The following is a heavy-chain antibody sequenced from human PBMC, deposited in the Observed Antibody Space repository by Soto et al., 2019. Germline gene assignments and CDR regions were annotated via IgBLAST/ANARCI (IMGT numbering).Heavy chain of an antibody. Sequence: PSETLSLTCAVYGGSFRGYYWSWIRQPPGKGLEWIGEINHSGGTNYNPSLKSRVTISVDTSKNQFSLKLSSVTAADTAVYYCARTYSSSWSPFDYWGQGTLVTVSS. V-gene: IGHV4-34*01. D-gene: IGHD6-13*01. CDR3: ARTYSSSWSPFDY. CDR2: INHSGGT. CDR1: GGSFRGYY. J-gene: IGHJ4*02.